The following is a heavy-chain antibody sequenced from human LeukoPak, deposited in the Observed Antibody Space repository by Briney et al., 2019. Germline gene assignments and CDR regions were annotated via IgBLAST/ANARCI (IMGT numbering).Heavy chain of an antibody. CDR1: GFSFGAHG. D-gene: IGHD1-1*01. CDR3: ARDKLEPGCSMDV. CDR2: IWYDGSNK. Sequence: GGSLRLSCATSGFSFGAHGMHWVRRAPGKGLEWVAVIWYDGSNKYYADSVKGRFAISRDNSKSTLFLQMNSLRAEDTAIYYCARDKLEPGCSMDVWGQGTTVTVSS. V-gene: IGHV3-33*01. J-gene: IGHJ6*02.